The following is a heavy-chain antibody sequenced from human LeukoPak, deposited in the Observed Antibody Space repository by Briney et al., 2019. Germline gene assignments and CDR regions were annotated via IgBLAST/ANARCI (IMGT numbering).Heavy chain of an antibody. Sequence: PGRSLRLSCAASGFTFSSYGMHWVRQAPGKGQEWVAVIWYDGSNKYYADSVKGRFTISRDNSKNTLYLQMNSLRAEDTAVYYCARDREYYYGSGSFDYWGQGTLVTVSS. D-gene: IGHD3-10*01. J-gene: IGHJ4*02. V-gene: IGHV3-33*01. CDR3: ARDREYYYGSGSFDY. CDR2: IWYDGSNK. CDR1: GFTFSSYG.